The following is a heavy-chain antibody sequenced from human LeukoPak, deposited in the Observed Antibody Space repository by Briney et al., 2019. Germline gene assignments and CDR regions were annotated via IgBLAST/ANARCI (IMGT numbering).Heavy chain of an antibody. CDR3: ARDSSSWYRGSFDP. CDR2: IIPIFGTA. CDR1: GGTFSSYA. V-gene: IGHV1-69*05. Sequence: ASVRVSCKASGGTFSSYAISWVRQAPGQGLEWMGGIIPIFGTANYAQKFQGRVTMTRNTSISTAYMELSSLRSEDTAVYYCARDSSSWYRGSFDPWGQGTLVTVSS. D-gene: IGHD6-13*01. J-gene: IGHJ5*02.